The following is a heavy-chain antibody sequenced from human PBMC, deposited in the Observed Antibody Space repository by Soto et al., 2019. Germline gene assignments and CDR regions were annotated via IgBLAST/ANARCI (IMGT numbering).Heavy chain of an antibody. CDR1: GASITSYN. Sequence: QMQLQESGPGLVKPSETLSLTCTVSGASITSYNWNWIRQPAGKGPEWVGRINISGSINYNPSLKSRLTLSIDTSENQFSLNLRSVTAADTAIYYCERDGGEYNSSWFWNFYRWGHGTLVTVSS. J-gene: IGHJ2*01. CDR2: INISGSI. D-gene: IGHD6-13*01. V-gene: IGHV4-4*07. CDR3: ERDGGEYNSSWFWNFYR.